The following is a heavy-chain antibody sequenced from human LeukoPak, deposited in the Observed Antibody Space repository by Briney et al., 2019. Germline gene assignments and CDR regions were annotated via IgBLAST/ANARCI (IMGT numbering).Heavy chain of an antibody. Sequence: PSETLSLTCAVYGGSFSGYYWSWIRQPPGKGLEWIGEIYHSGSTNYNPSLKSRVTISVDKSKNQFSLKLSSVTAADTAVYYCARLVGTYYFDYWGQGTLVTVS. CDR1: GGSFSGYY. CDR3: ARLVGTYYFDY. V-gene: IGHV4-34*01. CDR2: IYHSGST. D-gene: IGHD4-23*01. J-gene: IGHJ4*02.